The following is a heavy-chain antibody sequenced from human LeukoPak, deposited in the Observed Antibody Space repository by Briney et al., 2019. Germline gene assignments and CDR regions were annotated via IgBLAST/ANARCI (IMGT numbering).Heavy chain of an antibody. CDR3: AKHTYYYDSSGYLVY. J-gene: IGHJ4*02. V-gene: IGHV3-23*01. Sequence: PGGSLRLSCAASGFTFSNFAMTWVRQAPGKGLEWVSAISGSGGSTYYADSVKGRFTISRDNSKNTLYLQMNSLRAEDTAVYYCAKHTYYYDSSGYLVYWGQGTLVTVSS. CDR2: ISGSGGST. CDR1: GFTFSNFA. D-gene: IGHD3-22*01.